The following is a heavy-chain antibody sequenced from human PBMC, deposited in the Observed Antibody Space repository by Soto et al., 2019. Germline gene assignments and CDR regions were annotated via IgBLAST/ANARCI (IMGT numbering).Heavy chain of an antibody. J-gene: IGHJ4*02. V-gene: IGHV3-23*01. D-gene: IGHD3-10*01. CDR3: AVLGSDSGSHY. CDR1: QFTFRNYA. Sequence: EVPVLESGGDLVQPGGSLRLSCAASQFTFRNYALIWVRQAPGKGLDWVSAISANGGATFYAASVKGRFTISRDNSNNTRYLQMDSLRAEDTALYYCAVLGSDSGSHYWGQGTLVTVSS. CDR2: ISANGGAT.